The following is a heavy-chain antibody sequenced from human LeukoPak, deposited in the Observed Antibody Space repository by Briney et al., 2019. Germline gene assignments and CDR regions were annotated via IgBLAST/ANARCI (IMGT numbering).Heavy chain of an antibody. Sequence: PGGSLRLSCAASGFTFTTYAMHWVRQAPGKGLEWVAVISYDGRNKYYADSVKGRFTISRDNSKNTLYLQMNSLRAEDTAVYYCAKSYYDFWSGYYQTFDYWGQGTLVTVSS. CDR1: GFTFTTYA. J-gene: IGHJ4*02. CDR3: AKSYYDFWSGYYQTFDY. V-gene: IGHV3-30*18. CDR2: ISYDGRNK. D-gene: IGHD3-3*01.